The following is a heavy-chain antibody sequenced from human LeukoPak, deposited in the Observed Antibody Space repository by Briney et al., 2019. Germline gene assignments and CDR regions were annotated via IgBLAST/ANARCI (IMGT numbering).Heavy chain of an antibody. CDR1: GYTFTSYD. CDR2: MNPNSGNT. V-gene: IGHV1-8*01. Sequence: ASVEVSCKASGYTFTSYDINWVRQATGQGLEWMGWMNPNSGNTGYAQKFQGRVTMTRNTSISTAYMELSSLRSEDTAVYYCARGGDSSGYYYAGYPWGQGTLVTVSS. CDR3: ARGGDSSGYYYAGYP. D-gene: IGHD3-22*01. J-gene: IGHJ5*02.